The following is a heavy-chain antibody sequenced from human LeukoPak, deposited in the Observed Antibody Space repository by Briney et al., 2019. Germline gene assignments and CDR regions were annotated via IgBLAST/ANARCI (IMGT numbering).Heavy chain of an antibody. CDR1: GYMFTNYG. CDR3: ARDGPDYGDYVNFDY. CDR2: ISDYNGKT. J-gene: IGHJ4*02. V-gene: IGHV1-18*04. D-gene: IGHD4-17*01. Sequence: ASVKVSCKASGYMFTNYGLSWVRQAPGQGLEWMGWISDYNGKTNYAQKLQGRVTMTTDTSTSIAYMELRSLKSDDTAVYYCARDGPDYGDYVNFDYWGQGTLVTVSS.